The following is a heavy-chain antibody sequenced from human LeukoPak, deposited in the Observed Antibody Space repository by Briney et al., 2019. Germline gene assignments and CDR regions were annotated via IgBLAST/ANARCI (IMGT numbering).Heavy chain of an antibody. D-gene: IGHD6-13*01. CDR1: GGSISSYY. V-gene: IGHV4-59*08. J-gene: IGHJ3*02. Sequence: SETLSLTCTVSGGSISSYYWSWIRQPPGKGLEWIGYIYYSGSINYNPSLKSRVTISVDTSKNQFSLKLSSVTAADTAVYYCARQAAEQQLVRDAFDIWGQGTMVTVSS. CDR2: IYYSGSI. CDR3: ARQAAEQQLVRDAFDI.